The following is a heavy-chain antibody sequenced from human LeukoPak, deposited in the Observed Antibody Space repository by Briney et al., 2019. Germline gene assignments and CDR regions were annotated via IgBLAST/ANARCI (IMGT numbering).Heavy chain of an antibody. J-gene: IGHJ6*02. V-gene: IGHV1-18*01. CDR1: GYTFTSYG. Sequence: ASVKVSCKASGYTFTSYGISWVRQAPGQVLEWMGWISAYNGNTNYAQKLQGRVTMTTDTSTSTAYMELRSLRSDDTAVYYCASDLSGSYYSNYYYYGVDVWGQGTTVTVSS. CDR3: ASDLSGSYYSNYYYYGVDV. D-gene: IGHD1-26*01. CDR2: ISAYNGNT.